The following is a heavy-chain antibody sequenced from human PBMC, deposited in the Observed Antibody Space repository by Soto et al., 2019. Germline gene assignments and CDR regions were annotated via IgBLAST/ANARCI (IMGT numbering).Heavy chain of an antibody. V-gene: IGHV4-31*02. J-gene: IGHJ5*02. CDR1: GAALNSGNYY. CDR3: ARPRIATNNYKWFDP. Sequence: SETLSLTCSVSGAALNSGNYYWSWIRQVPGKGLEWIGHIYVTGAVDYNPPLRDRITISQDTSERQFSLNLRLVTAADTAVYYCARPRIATNNYKWFDPWGQGTLVTVSS. CDR2: IYVTGAV. D-gene: IGHD2-21*01.